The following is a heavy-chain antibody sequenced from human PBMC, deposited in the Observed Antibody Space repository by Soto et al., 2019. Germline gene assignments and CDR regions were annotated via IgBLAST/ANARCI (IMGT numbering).Heavy chain of an antibody. V-gene: IGHV4-59*01. CDR2: IYYSGTT. D-gene: IGHD1-26*01. CDR3: ARGRGGTYDAFDI. CDR1: SGSIGTYF. J-gene: IGHJ3*02. Sequence: SETLSLTCTVSSGSIGTYFWSWIRQPPGKGLERIGYIYYSGTTNYNPSLKSRVTIFLDTSKNQFSLRLSSVTAADTAVYYCARGRGGTYDAFDIWGQGTLVTVSS.